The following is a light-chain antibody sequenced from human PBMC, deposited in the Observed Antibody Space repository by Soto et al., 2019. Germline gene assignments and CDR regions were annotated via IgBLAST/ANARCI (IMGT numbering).Light chain of an antibody. Sequence: EIGLTQSPGTLSLSPGERATLSCRASQSVSNNYLAWYQQKPGQAPRLLIYGASNRATGIPDRFSGSGSGTDFTLTISRLEPEDFAVYYCHQYGSSGTFGQGTKVDI. J-gene: IGKJ1*01. V-gene: IGKV3-20*01. CDR1: QSVSNNY. CDR3: HQYGSSGT. CDR2: GAS.